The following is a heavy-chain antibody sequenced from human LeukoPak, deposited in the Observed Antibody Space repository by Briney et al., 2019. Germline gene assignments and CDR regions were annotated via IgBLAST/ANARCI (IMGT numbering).Heavy chain of an antibody. J-gene: IGHJ4*02. Sequence: ASVKVSCKASGYTFTSYAMNWARQAPGQGLEWMGWINTNTGNPTYAQGFTGRFVFSLDTSVSTAYLQISSLKAEDTAVYYCARDQSPPIRFLEWLLSPHYFDYWGQGTLVTVSS. CDR3: ARDQSPPIRFLEWLLSPHYFDY. V-gene: IGHV7-4-1*02. CDR2: INTNTGNP. CDR1: GYTFTSYA. D-gene: IGHD3-3*01.